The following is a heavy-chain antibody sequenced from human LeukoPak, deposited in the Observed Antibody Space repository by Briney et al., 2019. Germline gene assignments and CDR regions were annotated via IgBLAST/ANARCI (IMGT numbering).Heavy chain of an antibody. CDR2: IYYSGRT. J-gene: IGHJ6*03. V-gene: IGHV4-31*03. Sequence: ARTLSLTCTVSGGSLSCGGYYWSWIRQHPGKGLEWIGYIYYSGRTYYNPYLKSRVTISVDTSKNQFALKLSSVTAADTAVYYCARTVVFSLYYMDVWGKGTTVTVSS. CDR1: GGSLSCGGYY. D-gene: IGHD2-2*01. CDR3: ARTVVFSLYYMDV.